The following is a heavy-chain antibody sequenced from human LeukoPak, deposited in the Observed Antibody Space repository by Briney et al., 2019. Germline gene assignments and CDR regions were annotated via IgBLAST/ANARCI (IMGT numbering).Heavy chain of an antibody. CDR3: ARVQAAALDAFDI. CDR1: GGTFSSYA. Sequence: ASVKVSCKASGGTFSSYAISWVRQAPGQGLEWMGGIIPIFGTANYAQKFQGRVTITTDESTSTAYMELSSLRSEDTAVYYCARVQAAALDAFDIWGQGTMVTVSS. J-gene: IGHJ3*02. CDR2: IIPIFGTA. V-gene: IGHV1-69*05. D-gene: IGHD6-13*01.